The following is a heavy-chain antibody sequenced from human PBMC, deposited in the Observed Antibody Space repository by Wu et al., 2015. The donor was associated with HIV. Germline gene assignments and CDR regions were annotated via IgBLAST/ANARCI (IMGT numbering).Heavy chain of an antibody. CDR2: INPLFGTT. CDR1: GYTFRNFG. Sequence: QVQLVQSGSEVKKPGASVKVSCKASGYTFRNFGINWVRQAPGQGLEWLGWINPLFGTTKFAQKFQGRLTITTDELKTTAYMELSSLRSDDTAVYYCARLQSLNGFYSNADYWGQGTLVTVSS. D-gene: IGHD2-8*01. J-gene: IGHJ4*02. CDR3: ARLQSLNGFYSNADY. V-gene: IGHV1-18*01.